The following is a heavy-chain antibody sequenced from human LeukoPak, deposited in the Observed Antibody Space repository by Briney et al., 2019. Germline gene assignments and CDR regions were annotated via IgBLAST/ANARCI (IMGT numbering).Heavy chain of an antibody. V-gene: IGHV3-23*01. D-gene: IGHD6-6*01. Sequence: SGGSLRLSCAASGFTVSSNYMSWVRQAPGKGLEWVSAISGSGGSTYYADSVKGRFTISRDNSKNTLYLQMNSLRAEDTAVYYCARKWGYSSSPGGYYYYMDVWGKGTTVTVSS. CDR3: ARKWGYSSSPGGYYYYMDV. CDR1: GFTVSSNY. CDR2: ISGSGGST. J-gene: IGHJ6*03.